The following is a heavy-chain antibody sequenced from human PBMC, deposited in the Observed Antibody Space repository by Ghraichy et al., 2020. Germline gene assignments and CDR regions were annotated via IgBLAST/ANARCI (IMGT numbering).Heavy chain of an antibody. V-gene: IGHV3-23*01. CDR3: AKRAGRAATTTSDY. CDR1: EFVFDTYD. J-gene: IGHJ4*02. Sequence: GGSLRLSCAASEFVFDTYDMSWVRQAPGKGLEWVSAISPSGNTPYYADSVKGRFTISRDNSKNTVYLQMNSLRADDTATYHCAKRAGRAATTTSDYWGQGALVTVSS. CDR2: ISPSGNTP. D-gene: IGHD4-11*01.